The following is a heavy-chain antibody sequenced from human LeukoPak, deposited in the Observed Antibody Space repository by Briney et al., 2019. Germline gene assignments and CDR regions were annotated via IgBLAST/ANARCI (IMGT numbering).Heavy chain of an antibody. Sequence: SETLSLTCTVSGYSISSGYYWGWIRQPPGKGLEWIGSIYYSGSTYYNPSLKSRVTISVDTSKNQFSLKLSSVTAADTAVYYCARYIFYGSGSYYDAFDIWGQGTMVTVSS. CDR3: ARYIFYGSGSYYDAFDI. V-gene: IGHV4-38-2*02. CDR2: IYYSGST. CDR1: GYSISSGYY. D-gene: IGHD3-10*01. J-gene: IGHJ3*02.